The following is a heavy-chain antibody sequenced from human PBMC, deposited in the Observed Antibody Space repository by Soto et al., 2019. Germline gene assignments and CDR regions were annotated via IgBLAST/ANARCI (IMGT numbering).Heavy chain of an antibody. Sequence: QVQLQESGPGLVKPSETLSLTCSVSDGSVNTGNYYWSWIRQPPGKGLEWIGRIYYIGTTNYNPSLKSRVTISVDTSKNQFSLKVTSVTAADTAVYFCAREEKQLSRYGGDFDYWGQGILVTVSS. V-gene: IGHV4-61*01. D-gene: IGHD3-16*01. CDR3: AREEKQLSRYGGDFDY. CDR1: DGSVNTGNYY. CDR2: IYYIGTT. J-gene: IGHJ4*02.